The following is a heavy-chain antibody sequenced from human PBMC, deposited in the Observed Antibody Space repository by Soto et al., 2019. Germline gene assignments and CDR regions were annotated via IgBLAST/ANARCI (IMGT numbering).Heavy chain of an antibody. Sequence: GGSLRLSCAASGFTFSSYGMHWVRQAPGKGLERVAVIWYDGSNKYYADYVKGRFTISRDNSKNTLYLQMNSLRAEDRAVYYCARDSGIVNIFTGYYPIGGPENPNDYWGQGTLVTVSS. V-gene: IGHV3-33*01. CDR3: ARDSGIVNIFTGYYPIGGPENPNDY. CDR2: IWYDGSNK. CDR1: GFTFSSYG. D-gene: IGHD3-9*01. J-gene: IGHJ4*02.